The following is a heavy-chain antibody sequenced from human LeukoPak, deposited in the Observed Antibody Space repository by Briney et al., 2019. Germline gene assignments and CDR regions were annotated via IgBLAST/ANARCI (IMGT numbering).Heavy chain of an antibody. CDR1: GFTFSSYG. CDR2: IWYDGSNK. CDR3: AKAYCGGDCYSLVGAFDI. J-gene: IGHJ3*02. V-gene: IGHV3-33*06. Sequence: GGSLRLSCAASGFTFSSYGMHWFRQAPGKGLEWVAVIWYDGSNKYYADSVKGRFTISRDNSKNTLYLQMNSLRAEDTAVYYCAKAYCGGDCYSLVGAFDIWGQGTMVTVSS. D-gene: IGHD2-21*02.